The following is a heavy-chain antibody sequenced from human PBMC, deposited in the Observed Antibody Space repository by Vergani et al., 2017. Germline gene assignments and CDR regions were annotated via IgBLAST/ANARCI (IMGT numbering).Heavy chain of an antibody. Sequence: QVQLQESGPGLVKPSETLSLTCTVSGGSISSYYWSGIRQPPGKGLEWIGYIYYSGSTNYNPSLKSRVTISVDTAKNQFSLKLSSVTAADTAVYYCARGRWSQPDKSSGGQGTLVTVSS. CDR1: GGSISSYY. CDR3: ARGRWSQPDKSS. CDR2: IYYSGST. V-gene: IGHV4-59*01. J-gene: IGHJ4*02. D-gene: IGHD4-23*01.